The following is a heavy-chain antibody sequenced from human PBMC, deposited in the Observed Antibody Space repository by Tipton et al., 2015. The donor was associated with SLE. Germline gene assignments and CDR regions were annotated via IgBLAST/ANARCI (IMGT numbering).Heavy chain of an antibody. CDR2: MGYSGRS. V-gene: IGHV4-59*11. CDR3: ARIFGGYYPNDAFDV. D-gene: IGHD3-3*01. Sequence: TLSLTCTVSGGSTSSLYWSWIRQPPGKGLEWIGYMGYSGRSHYHPSVRSRVTISIDTSENQFSLKLSSVTAADTAVYYCARIFGGYYPNDAFDVWGQGTMVTVSS. CDR1: GGSTSSLY. J-gene: IGHJ3*01.